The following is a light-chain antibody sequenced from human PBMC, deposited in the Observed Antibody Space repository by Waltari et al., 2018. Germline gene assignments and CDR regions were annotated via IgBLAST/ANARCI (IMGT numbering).Light chain of an antibody. CDR1: SSDVGAYNL. CDR2: EVS. J-gene: IGLJ3*02. Sequence: QSALTQPASVSGSPGQSLTISCPGTSSDVGAYNLVSWHQPHPGKAPKLIIYEVSNRPSGVSNRFSGSKSGNTASLTISGLQAEDEADYYCTSYITTRGDWVFGGGTKLTVL. V-gene: IGLV2-14*01. CDR3: TSYITTRGDWV.